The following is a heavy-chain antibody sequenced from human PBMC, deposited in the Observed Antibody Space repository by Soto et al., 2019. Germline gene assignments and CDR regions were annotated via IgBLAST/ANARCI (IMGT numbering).Heavy chain of an antibody. J-gene: IGHJ3*02. CDR1: GFTFNTYW. V-gene: IGHV3-7*04. CDR2: IKPDGSEK. D-gene: IGHD3-22*01. Sequence: EVQLVESGGGLVQPGGSLRLSCAASGFTFNTYWMSWVRQAPGKGLEWVANIKPDGSEKWYVDSVKGRFTISRDNAKNSLYLQRNSLRAEDTAVYFGARGDYYDTSGPFSDAFDIWGQGTMVTVSS. CDR3: ARGDYYDTSGPFSDAFDI.